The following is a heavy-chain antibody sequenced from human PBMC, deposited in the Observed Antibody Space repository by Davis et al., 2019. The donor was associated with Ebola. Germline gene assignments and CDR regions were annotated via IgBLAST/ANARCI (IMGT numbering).Heavy chain of an antibody. Sequence: ASVKVSCKASGFTFTSYAMHWVRQAPGQRLEWMGWINAGNGSTKYSQKFQGRVTITRDTSASTAYMELSSLRSEDTAVYYCASDTIAVAGLDYWGQGTLVTVSS. V-gene: IGHV1-3*01. D-gene: IGHD6-19*01. CDR1: GFTFTSYA. CDR2: INAGNGST. J-gene: IGHJ4*02. CDR3: ASDTIAVAGLDY.